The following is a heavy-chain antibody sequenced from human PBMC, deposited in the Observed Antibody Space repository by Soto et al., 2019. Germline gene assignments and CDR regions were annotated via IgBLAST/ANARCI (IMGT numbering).Heavy chain of an antibody. D-gene: IGHD5-12*01. V-gene: IGHV4-38-2*02. CDR1: GYSISSGYY. Sequence: SETLSLTCAVSGYSISSGYYWGWIRQPPGKGLEWIGSIYHSGSTYYNPSLKSRVTISVDTSKNQFSLKLSSVTAADTAVYYCARETIVATTAGYYYYYGMDVWGQGTTVTVS. CDR3: ARETIVATTAGYYYYYGMDV. CDR2: IYHSGST. J-gene: IGHJ6*02.